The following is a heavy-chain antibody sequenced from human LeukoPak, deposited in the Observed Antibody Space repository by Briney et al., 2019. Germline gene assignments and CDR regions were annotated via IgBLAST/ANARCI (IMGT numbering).Heavy chain of an antibody. Sequence: GGSLRLSCAASGLTFSSYSMNWVRQAPGKGLEWVSYISSSSTIYYADSVKGRFTISRDNAKNSLYLQMNSLRDEDTAVYYCASRLATDGGWFDPWGQGTLVTVSS. D-gene: IGHD2-21*02. V-gene: IGHV3-48*02. CDR2: ISSSSTI. CDR1: GLTFSSYS. CDR3: ASRLATDGGWFDP. J-gene: IGHJ5*02.